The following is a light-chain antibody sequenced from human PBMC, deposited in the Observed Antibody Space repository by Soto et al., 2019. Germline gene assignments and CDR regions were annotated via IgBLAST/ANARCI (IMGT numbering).Light chain of an antibody. Sequence: DIQMTQSPSTLSGSVGDRVTITCRASQTISSWLAWYQQKPGKAPKLLIYDASSLESVVPSRFSGSGSGTEFTLTISSLQPDDFATYYCQQYNSYSQTFGQGTKV. CDR1: QTISSW. J-gene: IGKJ1*01. CDR3: QQYNSYSQT. V-gene: IGKV1-5*01. CDR2: DAS.